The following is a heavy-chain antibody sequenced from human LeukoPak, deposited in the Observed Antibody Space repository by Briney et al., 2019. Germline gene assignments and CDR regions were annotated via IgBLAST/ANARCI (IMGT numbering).Heavy chain of an antibody. Sequence: GASVKVSCKASGYTFTDYYMYWVRQAPGQGLEWMGWINPNSGGTNYAQKFQGRVTMTRDTSISTAYMDLSRLRSDDTAVYYCASGQGSGQPGGYSGYEWSPCPDYWGQGTLVTVSS. J-gene: IGHJ4*02. CDR1: GYTFTDYY. CDR2: INPNSGGT. CDR3: ASGQGSGQPGGYSGYEWSPCPDY. V-gene: IGHV1-2*02. D-gene: IGHD5-12*01.